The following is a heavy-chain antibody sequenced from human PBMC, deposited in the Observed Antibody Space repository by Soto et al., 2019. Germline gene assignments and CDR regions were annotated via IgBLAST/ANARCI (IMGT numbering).Heavy chain of an antibody. CDR2: MYYRGTS. V-gene: IGHV4-59*08. Sequence: QVQLQESGPGLVKPSETLSLTCSVSDDSISTYYWSWIRQPPGKELEWIAYMYYRGTSNYKASLKRRVNLSLDTSKKKFSLELSSVSAADPAVYFCARHVSNYVLMGNWGQGNLVTVSS. CDR1: DDSISTYY. CDR3: ARHVSNYVLMGN. D-gene: IGHD4-4*01. J-gene: IGHJ4*02.